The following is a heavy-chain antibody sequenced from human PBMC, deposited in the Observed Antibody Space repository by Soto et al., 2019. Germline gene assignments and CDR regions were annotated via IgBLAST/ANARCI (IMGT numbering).Heavy chain of an antibody. J-gene: IGHJ4*02. Sequence: PSETLSLTCTVSGGSISTSSYYWGWIRQPPGKGLEWIGSIYYSGSTYYNPSLKSRVTISVDTSKNQFSLKLSSVTAAGTAVYYCARDYDSSGDYWGQGTLVTVSS. CDR1: GGSISTSSYY. CDR2: IYYSGST. CDR3: ARDYDSSGDY. V-gene: IGHV4-39*01. D-gene: IGHD3-22*01.